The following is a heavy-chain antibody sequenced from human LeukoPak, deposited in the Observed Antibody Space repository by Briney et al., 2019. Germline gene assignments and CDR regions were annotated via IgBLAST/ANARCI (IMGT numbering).Heavy chain of an antibody. V-gene: IGHV4-59*08. D-gene: IGHD6-6*01. CDR3: ARGLLGSSSSDY. Sequence: SETLSLTCTVSGGSISSYYWSWIRQPPGKGLEWIGYIYYSGSTNYNPSLKSRVTISVDTSKNQFSLKLSSVTAADAAVYYCARGLLGSSSSDYWGQGTLVTVSS. J-gene: IGHJ4*02. CDR1: GGSISSYY. CDR2: IYYSGST.